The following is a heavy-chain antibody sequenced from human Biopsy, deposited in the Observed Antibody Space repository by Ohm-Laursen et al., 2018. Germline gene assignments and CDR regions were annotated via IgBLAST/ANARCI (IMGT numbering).Heavy chain of an antibody. CDR3: ARATNSTGWPYYYFYGMDV. J-gene: IGHJ6*02. D-gene: IGHD2/OR15-2a*01. V-gene: IGHV4-59*01. Sequence: GTLSFTCAVYGESFNGYYWSWIRQTPGKGREWIGYIYYSGSTNYNPSLKSRVTISVDTSKNQFSLRLNSVTAADTAVYYCARATNSTGWPYYYFYGMDVWGQGTTVTVSS. CDR1: GESFNGYY. CDR2: IYYSGST.